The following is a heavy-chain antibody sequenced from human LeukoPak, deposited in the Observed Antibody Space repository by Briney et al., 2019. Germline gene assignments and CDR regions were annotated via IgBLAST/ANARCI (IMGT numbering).Heavy chain of an antibody. CDR2: ISSSSSST. J-gene: IGHJ4*02. Sequence: GGSLRLSCAASGFTFSNYWMSWVRQAPGKGLEWVSYISSSSSSTYYADSVKGRFTISRDNAKNSLYLQMNSLRDEDTAVYSCVRGMGAIDYWGQGTLVTVSS. V-gene: IGHV3-48*02. CDR1: GFTFSNYW. D-gene: IGHD4/OR15-4a*01. CDR3: VRGMGAIDY.